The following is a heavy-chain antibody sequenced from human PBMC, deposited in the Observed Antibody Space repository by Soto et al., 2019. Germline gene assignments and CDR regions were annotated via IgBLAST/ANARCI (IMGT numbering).Heavy chain of an antibody. CDR2: IIPIFGTA. D-gene: IGHD3-10*01. V-gene: IGHV1-69*06. CDR3: ARGTRFYYGSGSFASVIGFDY. J-gene: IGHJ4*02. CDR1: GGTFSSYA. Sequence: GASVKVSCKASGGTFSSYAISWVRQAPGQGLEWMGGIIPIFGTANYAQKFQGRVTITADKSTSTAYMELSSLRSEDTAVYYCARGTRFYYGSGSFASVIGFDYWGQGTLVTVSS.